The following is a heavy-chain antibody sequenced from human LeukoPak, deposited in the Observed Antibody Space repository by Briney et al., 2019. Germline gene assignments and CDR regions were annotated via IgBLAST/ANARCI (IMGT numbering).Heavy chain of an antibody. J-gene: IGHJ4*02. Sequence: KPSETLSLTCSVSGYSISSGYYWGWIRQPPGKGLEWIGSIYHSGSTYYNPSLKSRVTISVDTSKNQFSLKLSSVTAADTAVYYCARDYLRYYFDYWGQGTLVTVSS. CDR2: IYHSGST. V-gene: IGHV4-38-2*02. CDR3: ARDYLRYYFDY. CDR1: GYSISSGYY.